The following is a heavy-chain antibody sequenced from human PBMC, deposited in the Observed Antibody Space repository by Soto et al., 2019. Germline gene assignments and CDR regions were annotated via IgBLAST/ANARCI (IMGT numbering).Heavy chain of an antibody. Sequence: GGSLRLSCAASGFTFSSYWMHWVRQAPGKGLVWVSRINSDGSSTSYADSVKGRFTISRDNAKNTLYLQMNSLRAEDTAVYYCAREPLQLGKLLNYYYMDVWGKGTTVTVSS. CDR3: AREPLQLGKLLNYYYMDV. V-gene: IGHV3-74*01. CDR1: GFTFSSYW. CDR2: INSDGSST. D-gene: IGHD6-6*01. J-gene: IGHJ6*03.